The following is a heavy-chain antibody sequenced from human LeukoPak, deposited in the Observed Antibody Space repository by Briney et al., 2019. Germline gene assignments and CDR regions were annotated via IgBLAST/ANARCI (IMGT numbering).Heavy chain of an antibody. J-gene: IGHJ4*02. CDR3: ARAEMTTITYPDY. D-gene: IGHD5-24*01. Sequence: GGSLRLSCAASEFTLSRAWMNWVRQAPGTGLEWVSSITSSSSHVYYADSVKGRFTISRDNAKNSLYLQMNSLRAEDTAIYYCARAEMTTITYPDYWGQGTPVTVSS. CDR1: EFTLSRAW. V-gene: IGHV3-21*01. CDR2: ITSSSSHV.